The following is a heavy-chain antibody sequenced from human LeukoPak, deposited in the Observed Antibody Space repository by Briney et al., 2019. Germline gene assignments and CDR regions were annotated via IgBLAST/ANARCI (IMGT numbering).Heavy chain of an antibody. CDR2: ISGSGGST. Sequence: PGGSLRLSCAASGFTFSSYAMSWVRQAPGKGLEWVSAISGSGGSTYYADSVEGRFTISRDNSKNTLYLQMNSLRAEDTAVYYCAKDGVFDYYYYYYGMDVWGQGTTVTVSS. D-gene: IGHD3-16*01. CDR3: AKDGVFDYYYYYYGMDV. CDR1: GFTFSSYA. V-gene: IGHV3-23*01. J-gene: IGHJ6*02.